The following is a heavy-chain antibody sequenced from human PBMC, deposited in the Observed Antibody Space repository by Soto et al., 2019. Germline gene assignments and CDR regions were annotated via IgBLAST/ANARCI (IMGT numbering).Heavy chain of an antibody. CDR1: GYRFDRYG. J-gene: IGHJ6*02. V-gene: IGHV1-18*01. CDR3: ARDRVQGEVILNQYAMEV. D-gene: IGHD2-2*01. CDR2: ISAYTGNT. Sequence: QVQLAQSGAEVKKPGASVKVSCKPHGYRFDRYGVSWVRQAPGQGLEWMGWISAYTGNTNYGQRFKGRVTMSTDTSTTTAYLEVRSLRSDDTAVYFCARDRVQGEVILNQYAMEVWGQGTTVIVS.